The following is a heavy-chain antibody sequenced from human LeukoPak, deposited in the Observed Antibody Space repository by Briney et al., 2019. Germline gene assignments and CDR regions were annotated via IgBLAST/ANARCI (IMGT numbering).Heavy chain of an antibody. CDR1: GFTFSDYY. CDR3: AKAVTSGGSYYDYSYYYMDV. CDR2: ISSSGSTI. J-gene: IGHJ6*03. D-gene: IGHD1-26*01. V-gene: IGHV3-11*01. Sequence: PGGSLRLSCAASGFTFSDYYMSWIRQAPGKGLKWVSYISSSGSTIYYADSVKGRFTISRDNAKNSLYLQMNSLRAEDTAVYYCAKAVTSGGSYYDYSYYYMDVWGKGTTVTVSS.